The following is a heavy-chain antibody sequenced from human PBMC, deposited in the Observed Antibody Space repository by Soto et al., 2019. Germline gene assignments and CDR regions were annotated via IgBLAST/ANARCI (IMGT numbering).Heavy chain of an antibody. CDR2: INPSGGST. J-gene: IGHJ5*02. Sequence: ASVKVSCKASGYTFTSYYMHWVRQAPGQGLEWMGIINPSGGSTSYAQKFQGRVTMTRDTSTSTVYMELSSLRSEDTAVYYCARDRNFYDSGGYGNWFYPWGQGTLVTVSA. D-gene: IGHD3-22*01. CDR1: GYTFTSYY. V-gene: IGHV1-46*01. CDR3: ARDRNFYDSGGYGNWFYP.